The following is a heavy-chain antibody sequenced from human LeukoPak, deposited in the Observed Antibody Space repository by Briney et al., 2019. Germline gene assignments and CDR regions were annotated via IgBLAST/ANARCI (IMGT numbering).Heavy chain of an antibody. CDR2: INWNGGST. CDR3: VRVRGSGSYYNALDY. J-gene: IGHJ4*02. Sequence: GGSLRLSCAASGFTFDDYGMSWVRQGPGKGLEWVSGINWNGGSTSYADSVKGRFTISRDNAENSLFLQMNSLRAEDTALYYCVRVRGSGSYYNALDYWGQGTLVTVSS. D-gene: IGHD3-10*01. V-gene: IGHV3-20*04. CDR1: GFTFDDYG.